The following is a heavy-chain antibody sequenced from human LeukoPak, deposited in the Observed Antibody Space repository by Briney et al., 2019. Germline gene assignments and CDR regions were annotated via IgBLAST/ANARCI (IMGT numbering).Heavy chain of an antibody. CDR2: ISYDGSNK. Sequence: PGGSLRLSCAASGFTFSSYGMHWVRQAPGKGLEWVAVISYDGSNKYYADSVKGRFTISRDNSKNTLYLQMNSLRAEDTAVYYCARDGGSGSYYNYYYYMDVWGKGTTVTVSS. D-gene: IGHD1-26*01. CDR1: GFTFSSYG. V-gene: IGHV3-30*03. J-gene: IGHJ6*03. CDR3: ARDGGSGSYYNYYYYMDV.